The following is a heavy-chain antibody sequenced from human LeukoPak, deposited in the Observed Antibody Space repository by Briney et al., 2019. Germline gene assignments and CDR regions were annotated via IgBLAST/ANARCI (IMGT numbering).Heavy chain of an antibody. CDR2: IYSSGAT. V-gene: IGHV4-59*08. CDR3: VKHVQGGFDP. D-gene: IGHD1-1*01. Sequence: SETLSLTCTVSGCTISNSYRSWIRQPPGKGLEWIGYIYSSGATEYNPSLESRVTISVDTSKNQFSLKLSSVTAADTAVYYCVKHVQGGFDPWGQGTLVTVSS. CDR1: GCTISNSY. J-gene: IGHJ5*02.